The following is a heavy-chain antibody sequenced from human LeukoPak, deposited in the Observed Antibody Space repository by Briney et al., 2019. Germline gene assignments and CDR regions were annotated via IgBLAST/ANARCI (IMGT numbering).Heavy chain of an antibody. D-gene: IGHD3/OR15-3a*01. Sequence: PSETLSLTCTVSGVSLSSSNSYWGWLRQPPGKGLEGVGSIYYSGNTYYNASLKRHVSISTATSKNQFSLRLTSVTAADTAVYYCARQTGSGLFILPGGQGTLVTVSS. CDR2: IYYSGNT. CDR1: GVSLSSSNSY. J-gene: IGHJ4*02. V-gene: IGHV4-39*01. CDR3: ARQTGSGLFILP.